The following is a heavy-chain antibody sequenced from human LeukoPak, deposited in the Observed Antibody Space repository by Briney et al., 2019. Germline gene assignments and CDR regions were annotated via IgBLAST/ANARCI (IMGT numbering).Heavy chain of an antibody. V-gene: IGHV3-21*01. CDR1: GFTFSSYS. Sequence: KPGGSLRLSCAASGFTFSSYSMNWVRQAPGKGLEWVSSISSSSSYIYYADSVKGRFTISRDNAKNSLYLQMNSLRAEDTAVYYCARDWALSDSSGYYPNWGQGTLVTVSS. J-gene: IGHJ4*02. D-gene: IGHD3-22*01. CDR3: ARDWALSDSSGYYPN. CDR2: ISSSSSYI.